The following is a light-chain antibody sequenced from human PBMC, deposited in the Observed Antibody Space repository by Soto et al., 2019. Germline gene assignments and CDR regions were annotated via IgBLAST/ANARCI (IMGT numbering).Light chain of an antibody. J-gene: IGKJ5*01. V-gene: IGKV3-11*01. CDR3: QQRSNWSPST. CDR1: QSVISY. CDR2: DAS. Sequence: EIVLTQSPGTLSLYRGERATLXXRASQSVISYLSSYQQKPGQHPRLVXIDASNRATGGPARFSGSGSGTDFTLTIISLEPEDAAVYYYQQRSNWSPSTFGQGTRLDIK.